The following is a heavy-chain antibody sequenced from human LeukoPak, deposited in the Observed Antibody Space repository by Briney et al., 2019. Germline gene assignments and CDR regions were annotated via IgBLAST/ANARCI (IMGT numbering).Heavy chain of an antibody. D-gene: IGHD6-6*01. J-gene: IGHJ4*02. CDR2: FDPENGET. CDR3: ASPASDLSFDF. V-gene: IGHV1-24*01. Sequence: ASVKVSCKVSGYSLIDIAMHWVRPAPGEGPEWMGGFDPENGETIYAQTFQGRVNMTEDTSTDTAYMELGSLTSEDTAVYYCASPASDLSFDFWGQGTLVTVSA. CDR1: GYSLIDIA.